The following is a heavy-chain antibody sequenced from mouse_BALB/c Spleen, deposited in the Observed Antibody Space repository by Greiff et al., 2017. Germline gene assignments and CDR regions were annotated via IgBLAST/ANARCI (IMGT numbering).Heavy chain of an antibody. V-gene: IGHV5-4*02. D-gene: IGHD1-1*01. CDR1: GFTFSDYY. CDR3: AREGNYYYFDY. CDR2: ISDGGSYT. J-gene: IGHJ2*01. Sequence: EVMLVESGGGLVKPGGSLKLSCAASGFTFSDYYMYWVRQTPEKRLEWVATISDGGSYTYYPDSVKGRFTISRDNAKNNLYLQMSSLKSEDTAMYYCAREGNYYYFDYWGQGTTLTVSS.